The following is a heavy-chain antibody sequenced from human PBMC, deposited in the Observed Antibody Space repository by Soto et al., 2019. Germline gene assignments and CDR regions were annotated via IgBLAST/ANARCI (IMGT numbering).Heavy chain of an antibody. CDR3: ARGGGVGVAGSAAFDM. CDR2: INPATGAA. Sequence: QLHLVQSGAVVKKPGASVTVSCSASGYPVTAYYMHWVRQAPGRGRGWMGGINPATGAANYTQTFQGRVTMTRDTSTSTVFMELSGLTSEDTAVFYCARGGGVGVAGSAAFDMWGQGTLVTVSS. J-gene: IGHJ3*02. CDR1: GYPVTAYY. V-gene: IGHV1-2*02. D-gene: IGHD3-3*01.